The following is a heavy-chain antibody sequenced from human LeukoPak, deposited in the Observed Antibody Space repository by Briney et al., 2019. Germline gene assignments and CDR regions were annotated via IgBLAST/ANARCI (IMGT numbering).Heavy chain of an antibody. CDR3: AKRKYCSSTSCYYFDY. V-gene: IGHV4-34*01. CDR1: GGSFSGYY. D-gene: IGHD2-2*01. CDR2: INHSGST. J-gene: IGHJ4*02. Sequence: SETLSLTCAVYGGSFSGYYWSWIRQPPGKGLEGIGEINHSGSTNYNPSLKSRVIISVDTSKNQFSLKLSSVTAADTAVYYCAKRKYCSSTSCYYFDYWGQGTLVTVSS.